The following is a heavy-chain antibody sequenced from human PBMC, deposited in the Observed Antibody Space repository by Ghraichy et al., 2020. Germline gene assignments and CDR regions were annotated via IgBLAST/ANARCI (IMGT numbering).Heavy chain of an antibody. CDR3: ARDSVAGVVVVASTKYGMDV. D-gene: IGHD2-15*01. V-gene: IGHV3-21*01. CDR1: GFTFSSYT. Sequence: GESLNISCVASGFTFSSYTMNWVRQAPGKGLEWVSSISSSSSYIYYADSVKGRFTISRDNAKNSLYLQMNSLRAEDTAVHYCARDSVAGVVVVASTKYGMDVWCQGTTVTVSS. CDR2: ISSSSSYI. J-gene: IGHJ6*02.